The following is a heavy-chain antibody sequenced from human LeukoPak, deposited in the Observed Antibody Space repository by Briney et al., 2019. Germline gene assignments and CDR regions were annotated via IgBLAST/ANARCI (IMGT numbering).Heavy chain of an antibody. J-gene: IGHJ4*02. V-gene: IGHV4-39*01. Sequence: SETLSLTCTVSGGSISSSSYSWGWIRQPPGKGLEWIGSIYYSGSTYYNPSFKSRVTISVDTSKNQFSLKLSSVTAADTAVYYCARSSANYYDSSGYYYVPPYYFDYWGQGTLVTVSS. D-gene: IGHD3-22*01. CDR1: GGSISSSSYS. CDR2: IYYSGST. CDR3: ARSSANYYDSSGYYYVPPYYFDY.